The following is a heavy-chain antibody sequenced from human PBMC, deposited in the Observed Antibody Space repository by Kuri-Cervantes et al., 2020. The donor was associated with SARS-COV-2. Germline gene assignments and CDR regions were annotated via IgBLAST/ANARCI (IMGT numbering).Heavy chain of an antibody. Sequence: SVKVSCKASGGTFRSYAIGWVRQAPGQGLEWVGRIVPIIGPVHYAQRFQGRLTITADESTSTTYMELSSLRYEDTAVYYCARIASSLGTDFWGQGSLVTDSS. CDR3: ARIASSLGTDF. CDR2: IVPIIGPV. V-gene: IGHV1-69*11. CDR1: GGTFRSYA. J-gene: IGHJ4*02. D-gene: IGHD1-1*01.